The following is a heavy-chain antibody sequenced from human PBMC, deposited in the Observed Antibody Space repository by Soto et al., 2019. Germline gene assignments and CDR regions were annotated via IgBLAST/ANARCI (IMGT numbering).Heavy chain of an antibody. Sequence: EVQLLESGGGLIHPGGSLRLSCAGSGFTFSDYGMSWVRQAPGKGLEWVSGITWGGSAYYAESVRGRFIISRDSSKNTLYVQMNSLRAEDTAIYYCAKEKTSSTCDGLDVWGQGTPVTVSS. CDR1: GFTFSDYG. V-gene: IGHV3-23*01. CDR3: AKEKTSSTCDGLDV. CDR2: ITWGGSA. J-gene: IGHJ6*02.